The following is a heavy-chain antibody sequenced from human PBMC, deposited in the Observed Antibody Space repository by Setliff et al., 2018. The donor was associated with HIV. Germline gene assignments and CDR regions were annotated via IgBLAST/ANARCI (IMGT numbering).Heavy chain of an antibody. V-gene: IGHV4-4*07. J-gene: IGHJ4*02. CDR2: IHTSGNA. Sequence: ASETLSLTCTASGGSISSYFWSWIRQPAGKGLEWIGHIHTSGNANYNPSLNSRVTISVDTSKNHFSLKLSSVTAADTAVYYCARSLLPSITVAGTIGYWGQGSLVTVSS. CDR3: ARSLLPSITVAGTIGY. D-gene: IGHD6-19*01. CDR1: GGSISSYF.